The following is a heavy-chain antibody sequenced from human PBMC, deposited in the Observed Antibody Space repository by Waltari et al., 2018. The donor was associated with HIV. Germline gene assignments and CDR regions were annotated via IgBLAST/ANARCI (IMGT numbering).Heavy chain of an antibody. CDR1: GYTFTSYG. Sequence: QVQLVQSGAEVKKPGASVKVSCKASGYTFTSYGISWVRQAPGQGLEWMGWINAYNGNTNYAQKLQGRVTMTIDTSTSTAYMELRSRRSDDTAVYYCARDTPGSGAHGLVDYWGQGTLVTVSS. CDR3: ARDTPGSGAHGLVDY. V-gene: IGHV1-18*01. D-gene: IGHD3-9*01. J-gene: IGHJ4*02. CDR2: INAYNGNT.